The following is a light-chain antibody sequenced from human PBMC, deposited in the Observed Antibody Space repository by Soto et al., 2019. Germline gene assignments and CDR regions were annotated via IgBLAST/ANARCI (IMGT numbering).Light chain of an antibody. J-gene: IGKJ1*01. Sequence: DIVLTQSPATLSLSPGERATLSCRASQSLSNNYLACYQEKPGQSPRLLFYGASTRAAGIPDRFSGSGSGTDFTLTITRLEPEDFAVYYCQNYGGSLPWTFGPGTKVEV. CDR2: GAS. V-gene: IGKV3-20*01. CDR3: QNYGGSLPWT. CDR1: QSLSNNY.